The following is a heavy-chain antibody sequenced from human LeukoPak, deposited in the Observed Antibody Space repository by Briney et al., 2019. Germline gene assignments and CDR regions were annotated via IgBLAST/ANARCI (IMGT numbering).Heavy chain of an antibody. CDR2: INHSGST. J-gene: IGHJ5*02. CDR3: ARGTSADP. CDR1: GGSFSGYY. Sequence: ASEILSLTCAVYGGSFSGYYWSWIRQPPGKGLEWIGEINHSGSTNYNPSLKSRVTISVDTSKSQFSLKLSSVTAADTAVYYCARGTSADPWGQGTLVTVSS. V-gene: IGHV4-34*01. D-gene: IGHD3-10*01.